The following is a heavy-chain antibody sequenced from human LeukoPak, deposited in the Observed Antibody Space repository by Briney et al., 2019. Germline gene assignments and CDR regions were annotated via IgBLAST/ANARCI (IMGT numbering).Heavy chain of an antibody. CDR2: TYYSGST. D-gene: IGHD6-19*01. CDR3: ARQYSSAWSQ. Sequence: TSETLSLTCTVSGGSLKSNSYYWGWIRQPPGKGLEWIGSTYYSGSTSYNPSLKSRVTISVDTPKNQFSLNLSSVTAADTAVYYCARQYSSAWSQWGQGTLVTVSS. CDR1: GGSLKSNSYY. V-gene: IGHV4-39*01. J-gene: IGHJ4*02.